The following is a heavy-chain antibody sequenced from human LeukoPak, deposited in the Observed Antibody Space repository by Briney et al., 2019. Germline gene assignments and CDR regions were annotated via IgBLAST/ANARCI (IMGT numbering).Heavy chain of an antibody. V-gene: IGHV4-39*01. Sequence: SETLSLTCSVSGDTISTSDHYWGWIRQPPGNGLEWIGSIYYTGNTYYNPSLKSRVTISVDTSKNQFSLKLSSVTAADTAMYYCSPRAQRGFDFWGQGIQVTVSS. CDR3: SPRAQRGFDF. CDR1: GDTISTSDHY. CDR2: IYYTGNT. J-gene: IGHJ4*02.